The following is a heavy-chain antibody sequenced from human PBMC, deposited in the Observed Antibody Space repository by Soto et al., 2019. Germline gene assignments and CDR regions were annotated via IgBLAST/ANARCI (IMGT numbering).Heavy chain of an antibody. Sequence: SETLSLTCTVSGGSVRSSTYYWGWIRQAPGKGLEWIASIYYSGRTHNNPALKSRVTISVDTSTNQISLYLTSVTAADTAMYYCAATPRYWGQGTLVTVSS. CDR3: AATPRY. CDR1: GGSVRSSTYY. D-gene: IGHD1-26*01. CDR2: IYYSGRT. J-gene: IGHJ4*02. V-gene: IGHV4-39*07.